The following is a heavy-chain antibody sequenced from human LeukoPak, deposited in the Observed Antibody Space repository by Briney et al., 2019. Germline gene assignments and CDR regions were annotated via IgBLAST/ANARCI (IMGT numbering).Heavy chain of an antibody. CDR2: ISYDGSNK. D-gene: IGHD6-19*01. J-gene: IGHJ4*02. Sequence: GGSLRLSCAASGFTFSAYGKHWVRQAPGKGLEWVAIISYDGSNKYYPDSVKGRFTISRDDSKNTLYLQMNSLRTEDTAVYYCAKELTRPNRPVAGLNYWGQGTLVTVSS. CDR1: GFTFSAYG. V-gene: IGHV3-30*18. CDR3: AKELTRPNRPVAGLNY.